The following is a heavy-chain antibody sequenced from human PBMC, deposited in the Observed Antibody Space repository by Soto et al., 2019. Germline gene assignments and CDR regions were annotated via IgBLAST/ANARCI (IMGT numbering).Heavy chain of an antibody. V-gene: IGHV3-7*01. D-gene: IGHD6-25*01. CDR1: GFTFSTYW. CDR2: IKQGGSEK. CDR3: ARGSQRQADY. J-gene: IGHJ4*02. Sequence: PGGSLRLSCAASGFTFSTYWMSWVRQAPGKGLEWVATIKQGGSEKYNVDSVKGRFTISRDNAENSLYLQMNSLKSEDTAVYFCARGSQRQADYWGQGTLVTVSS.